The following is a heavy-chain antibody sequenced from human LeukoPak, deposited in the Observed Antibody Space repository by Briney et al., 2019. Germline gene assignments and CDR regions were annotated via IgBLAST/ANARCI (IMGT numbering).Heavy chain of an antibody. Sequence: SVKVSCKASGGTFSNYAISWVRQAPGQGLEWMGGIIPIFGTANYPHKFQGRVTITADESTNTAYMELRSLRSDDTAVYYCARDKKGIVGATDYWGQGTLVTVSS. V-gene: IGHV1-69*01. J-gene: IGHJ4*02. CDR1: GGTFSNYA. D-gene: IGHD1-26*01. CDR2: IIPIFGTA. CDR3: ARDKKGIVGATDY.